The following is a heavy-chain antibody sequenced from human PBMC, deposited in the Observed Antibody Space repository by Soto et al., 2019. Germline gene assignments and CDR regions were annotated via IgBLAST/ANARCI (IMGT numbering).Heavy chain of an antibody. Sequence: SVKVSCKASGGTFSSYTISWVRQAPGQGLEWMGRIIPILGIANYADSVKGRFTISRDNSKNTLYLQMNSLRAEDTAVYYCAREVVPAAIDYYYYGMDVWGQGTTVTVSS. CDR1: GGTFSSYT. CDR2: IIPILGIA. D-gene: IGHD2-2*01. J-gene: IGHJ6*02. CDR3: AREVVPAAIDYYYYGMDV. V-gene: IGHV1-69*04.